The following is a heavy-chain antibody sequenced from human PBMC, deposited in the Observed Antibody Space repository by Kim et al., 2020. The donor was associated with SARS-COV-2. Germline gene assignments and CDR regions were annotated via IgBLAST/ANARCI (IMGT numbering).Heavy chain of an antibody. CDR1: GFTFSSYG. Sequence: GGSLRLSCAASGFTFSSYGMHWVRQAPGKGLEWVAVIWFDGSKKYYADSVKGRFTTSRDNSKNTLYLQMNSLGAEDTAVYYCLRDSDIMTGYKRGFGMDVWGQGTTVTVSS. V-gene: IGHV3-33*08. J-gene: IGHJ6*02. D-gene: IGHD3-9*01. CDR3: LRDSDIMTGYKRGFGMDV. CDR2: IWFDGSKK.